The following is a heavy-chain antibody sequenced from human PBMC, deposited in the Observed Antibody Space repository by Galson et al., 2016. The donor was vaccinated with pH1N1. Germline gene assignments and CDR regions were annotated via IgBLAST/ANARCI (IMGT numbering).Heavy chain of an antibody. Sequence: SVKVSCKASRGTFNGYSISWVRQAPGQGLEWTGEIIPLYRSVKYTQKFQGRVTITAGESTSTAYMELTGLRSEDTAQYFCARRGLGNSGWWDLDHWGQGTRVTVSS. D-gene: IGHD6-19*01. CDR3: ARRGLGNSGWWDLDH. V-gene: IGHV1-69*13. J-gene: IGHJ4*02. CDR2: IIPLYRSV. CDR1: RGTFNGYS.